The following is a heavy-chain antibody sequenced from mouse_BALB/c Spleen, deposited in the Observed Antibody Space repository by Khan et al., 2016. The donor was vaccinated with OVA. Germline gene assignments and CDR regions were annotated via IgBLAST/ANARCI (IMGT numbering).Heavy chain of an antibody. V-gene: IGHV5-12-2*01. CDR2: ITNGGGNT. Sequence: EVKLVESGGGLVQPGGSLKLSCAASGFTFSSNTMSWVRQTPEKRLEWVAYITNGGGNTYYPDTVKGRFTISRDNAKNTLYLQMSSLKSEDTAMYYCARIPTFITTALDYWSQGTSVTVSS. J-gene: IGHJ4*01. CDR3: ARIPTFITTALDY. D-gene: IGHD1-2*01. CDR1: GFTFSSNT.